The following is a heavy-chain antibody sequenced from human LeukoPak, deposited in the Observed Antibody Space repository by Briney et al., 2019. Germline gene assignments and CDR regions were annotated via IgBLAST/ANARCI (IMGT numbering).Heavy chain of an antibody. J-gene: IGHJ5*02. D-gene: IGHD6-13*01. Sequence: ASLTVSCKASGYTFTGYYIHWVRQAPGQGLEWMGWINPNSGGTTYAQKFQGRVTMTRDTSISKAYMELSSLRSDDTAVYYCARDPLRRSSSWFGSNWFDPWGQGTLVTVSS. CDR1: GYTFTGYY. V-gene: IGHV1-2*02. CDR3: ARDPLRRSSSWFGSNWFDP. CDR2: INPNSGGT.